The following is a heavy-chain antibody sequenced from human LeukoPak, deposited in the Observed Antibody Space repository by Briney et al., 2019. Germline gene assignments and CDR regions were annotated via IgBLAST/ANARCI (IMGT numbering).Heavy chain of an antibody. V-gene: IGHV1-18*01. J-gene: IGHJ4*02. D-gene: IGHD3-22*01. CDR2: INAYNGNT. Sequence: ASVKVSCKASGYTFTSYGISWVRQAPGQGLEWMGWINAYNGNTNYAQKLQGRVTMTTDTSTSTAYMELRSLRSDDTAVYYCARGFHTYYYDSSGPNAGYWGQGTLVTVSS. CDR3: ARGFHTYYYDSSGPNAGY. CDR1: GYTFTSYG.